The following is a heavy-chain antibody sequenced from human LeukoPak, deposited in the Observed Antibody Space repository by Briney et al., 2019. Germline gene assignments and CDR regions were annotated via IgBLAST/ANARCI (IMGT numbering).Heavy chain of an antibody. V-gene: IGHV6-1*01. D-gene: IGHD3-10*02. CDR1: GVSFSSNSAA. CDR3: ASSTDYVWFDP. CDR2: TYYRSKWYN. J-gene: IGHJ5*02. Sequence: SQTLSLTCAVSGVSFSSNSAAWDWISQSPSGGLEWLVRTYYRSKWYNDYAVSVKSRITINPDTSKNQFSLQLNSVTPEDTAVYYCASSTDYVWFDPWGQGTLVTVSS.